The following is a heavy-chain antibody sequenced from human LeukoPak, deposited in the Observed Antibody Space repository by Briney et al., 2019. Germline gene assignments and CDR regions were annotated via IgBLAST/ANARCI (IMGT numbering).Heavy chain of an antibody. CDR3: AGWYYYDSSGLNWFDP. CDR1: GGTFSSYA. CDR2: IIPIFGTA. Sequence: ASVKVSCKASGGTFSSYAISWVRQAPGQGLEWMGGIIPIFGTANYAQKFQGRVTMTRDMSTSTVYMELSSLRSEDTAVYYCAGWYYYDSSGLNWFDPWGQGTLVTVSS. V-gene: IGHV1-69*05. J-gene: IGHJ5*02. D-gene: IGHD3-22*01.